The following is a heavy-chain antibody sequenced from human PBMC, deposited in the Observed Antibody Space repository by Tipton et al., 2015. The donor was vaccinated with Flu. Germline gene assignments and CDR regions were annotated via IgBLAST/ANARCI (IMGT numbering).Heavy chain of an antibody. CDR3: ARGLPLGY. CDR1: GFTFGNYA. J-gene: IGHJ4*02. CDR2: IRSKVYGGTT. Sequence: VQLVQSGGGLVQPGRSLRLSCTGSGFTFGNYAVIWFRQAPGKGLEWVSFIRSKVYGGTTEYAASVKGRFTISRDDSKSIAYLQMNSLKTEDTAVYYCARGLPLGYWGQGTLVTVSS. V-gene: IGHV3-49*03.